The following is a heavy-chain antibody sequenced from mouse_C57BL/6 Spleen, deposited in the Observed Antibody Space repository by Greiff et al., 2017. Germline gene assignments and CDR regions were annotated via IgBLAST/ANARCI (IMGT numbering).Heavy chain of an antibody. Sequence: EVQLQQSGTVLARPGASVKMSCKTSGYTFTSYWMHWVKQRPGQGLEWIGAIYPGNSDTSYNQKFKGKAKLTAVTSASTAYMELSSLTNEDSAVYYCTRRDLRDYAMDYWGQGTSVTVSS. D-gene: IGHD1-1*01. V-gene: IGHV1-5*01. J-gene: IGHJ4*01. CDR2: IYPGNSDT. CDR3: TRRDLRDYAMDY. CDR1: GYTFTSYW.